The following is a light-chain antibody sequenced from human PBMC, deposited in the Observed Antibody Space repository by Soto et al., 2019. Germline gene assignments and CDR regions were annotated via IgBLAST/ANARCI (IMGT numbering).Light chain of an antibody. V-gene: IGLV2-11*01. Sequence: QSALTQPRSVSGSPGQSVTISCTGTSSDVGAYNYVSWYQQHPGKVPKLMIYDVSRRPSGVPDRFSGSKSGNTASLTISGLQADDEAEYYCCSYAGSYTVVFGGGTKVTVL. CDR1: SSDVGAYNY. CDR2: DVS. J-gene: IGLJ3*02. CDR3: CSYAGSYTVV.